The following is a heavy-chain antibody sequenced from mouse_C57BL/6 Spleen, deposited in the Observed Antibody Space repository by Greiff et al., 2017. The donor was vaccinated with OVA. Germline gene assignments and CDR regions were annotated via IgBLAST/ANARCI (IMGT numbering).Heavy chain of an antibody. CDR1: GYTFTDYH. D-gene: IGHD2-12*01. Sequence: EVKLVESGPELVKPGASVKLSCTASGYTFTDYHMPWVNQSPGKSLEWIGYINPNNGGTSYNQKFKGKATLTVNKSSSTAYMELRSLTSEDYAVYYCAYYSHLYAMDYWGQGTSVTVSS. J-gene: IGHJ4*01. CDR3: AYYSHLYAMDY. CDR2: INPNNGGT. V-gene: IGHV1-22*01.